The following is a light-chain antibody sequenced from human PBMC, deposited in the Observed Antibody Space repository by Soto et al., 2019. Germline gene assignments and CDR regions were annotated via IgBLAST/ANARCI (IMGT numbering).Light chain of an antibody. J-gene: IGLJ1*01. V-gene: IGLV2-11*01. CDR3: CSYAGTYTYV. Sequence: SVLTQPRSVSGSPGQSVTISCTGTNSNIGFYNFVSWYQQHPGKAPHLVIYGVNKRPSGVPDRFSGSKSGNTASLTISGLQADDEADYYCCSYAGTYTYVFGIGTKVTVL. CDR2: GVN. CDR1: NSNIGFYNF.